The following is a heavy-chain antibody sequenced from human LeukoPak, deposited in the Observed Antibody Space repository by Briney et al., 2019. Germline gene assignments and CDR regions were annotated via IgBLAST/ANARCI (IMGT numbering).Heavy chain of an antibody. V-gene: IGHV4-34*01. Sequence: SETLSLTCTVYGGSFSGYYWSWIRQPPGKGLEWIGEINHSGSTNYNPSLKSRVTISVDTSKNQFSLKLSSVTAADTAVYYCARGSXXXXVQGXXWYFDYWGQGTLVTVSS. CDR1: GGSFSGYY. J-gene: IGHJ4*02. D-gene: IGHD2-15*01. CDR3: ARGSXXXXVQGXXWYFDY. CDR2: INHSGST.